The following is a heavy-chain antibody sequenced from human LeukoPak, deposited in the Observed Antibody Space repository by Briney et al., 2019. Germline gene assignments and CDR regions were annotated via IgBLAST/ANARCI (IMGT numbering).Heavy chain of an antibody. CDR2: INPNSGGT. J-gene: IGHJ4*02. V-gene: IGHV1-2*02. D-gene: IGHD3/OR15-3a*01. CDR1: GYTFTGYY. Sequence: VASVKVSCKASGYTFTGYYMHWVRQAPGQGLEWMGWINPNSGGTNYAQKFQGRVTMTRDTSISTAYMELSRLRSDDTAVYYRARFYLSGLHTHFDYWGQGTLVTVSS. CDR3: ARFYLSGLHTHFDY.